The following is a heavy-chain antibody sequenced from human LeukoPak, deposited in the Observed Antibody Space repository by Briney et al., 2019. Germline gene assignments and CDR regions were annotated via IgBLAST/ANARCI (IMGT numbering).Heavy chain of an antibody. CDR1: GYTFTYRY. CDR2: ITPFNGNT. CDR3: ASLVVTDAFDI. V-gene: IGHV1-45*02. D-gene: IGHD4-23*01. J-gene: IGHJ3*02. Sequence: ASVKVSCKASGYTFTYRYLHWVRQAPGQALEWMGWITPFNGNTNYAQKFQDRVTITRDRSMSTAYMELSSLRSEDTAMYYCASLVVTDAFDIWGQGTMVTVSS.